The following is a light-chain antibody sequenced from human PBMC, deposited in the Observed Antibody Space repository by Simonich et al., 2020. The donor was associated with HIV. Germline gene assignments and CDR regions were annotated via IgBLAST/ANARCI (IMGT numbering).Light chain of an antibody. CDR1: QSVLNSSNTKNS. CDR3: QQYYSTPLT. J-gene: IGKJ4*01. V-gene: IGKV4-1*01. Sequence: DIVMTQSPDSLAVSLGERATINCNSSQSVLNSSNTKNSLACYQQKPGQPPMLLIYWASTRESGVPDRFSGSGSGTDFTLTISSLQAEDVAVYYCQQYYSTPLTFGGGTKVEIK. CDR2: WAS.